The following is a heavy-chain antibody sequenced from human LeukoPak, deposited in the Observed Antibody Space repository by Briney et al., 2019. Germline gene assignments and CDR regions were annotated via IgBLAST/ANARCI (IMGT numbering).Heavy chain of an antibody. D-gene: IGHD6-13*01. CDR3: AKGQQLYYYYYMDV. Sequence: GRSLRLSCAASGFTFSSYGMHWVRQVPGKGLEWVAVIWYDGSNKYYADSVKGRFTISRDNSKNTLYLQMNSLRAEDTAVYYCAKGQQLYYYYYMDVWGKGTTVTVSS. CDR1: GFTFSSYG. J-gene: IGHJ6*03. V-gene: IGHV3-33*06. CDR2: IWYDGSNK.